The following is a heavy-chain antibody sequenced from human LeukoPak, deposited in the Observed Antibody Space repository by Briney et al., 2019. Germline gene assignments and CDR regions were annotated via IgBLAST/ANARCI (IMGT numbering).Heavy chain of an antibody. CDR2: IIPIFGTA. CDR3: ARAGSLLRGNWFDP. V-gene: IGHV1-69*05. Sequence: SVKVSCKASGGTFSSYAISWVRQAPGQGLEWMGGIIPIFGTANYAQKFRGRVTITTDESTSTAYMELSSLRSEDTAVYYCARAGSLLRGNWFDPWGQGTLVTVSS. CDR1: GGTFSSYA. D-gene: IGHD3-22*01. J-gene: IGHJ5*02.